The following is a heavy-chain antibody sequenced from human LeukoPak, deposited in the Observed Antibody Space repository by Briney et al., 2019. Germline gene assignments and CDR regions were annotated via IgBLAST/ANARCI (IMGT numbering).Heavy chain of an antibody. Sequence: GGSLRLSCAASGFTFSSYAMSWVRQAPRKGLEWVSAISGSGGSTFYADSVKGRFTISRDNSENTLYLQMNSLRAEDTAVYYCARSVAVAATYDYWGQGALVTVSS. V-gene: IGHV3-23*01. CDR1: GFTFSSYA. D-gene: IGHD2-15*01. CDR2: ISGSGGST. J-gene: IGHJ4*02. CDR3: ARSVAVAATYDY.